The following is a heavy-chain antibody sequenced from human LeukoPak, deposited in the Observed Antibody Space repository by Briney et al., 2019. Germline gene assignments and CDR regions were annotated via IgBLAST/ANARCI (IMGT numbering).Heavy chain of an antibody. Sequence: KPSETLSLTCTVSGGSISRGDHYWSWIRQLPGKGLEWIGYISYGGSTFYNPSLKSRAAISVDTSKTQFSLKLTSVTAADTAVYYCAGDVGGYYYGNFEYWGQGILVTVSS. CDR2: ISYGGST. J-gene: IGHJ4*02. CDR1: GGSISRGDHY. CDR3: AGDVGGYYYGNFEY. D-gene: IGHD3-22*01. V-gene: IGHV4-31*03.